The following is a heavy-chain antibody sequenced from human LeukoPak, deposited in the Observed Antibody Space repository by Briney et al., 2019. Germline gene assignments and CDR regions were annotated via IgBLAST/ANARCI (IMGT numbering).Heavy chain of an antibody. CDR3: ARNLYYDFWSGYCN. CDR2: IYHSGST. V-gene: IGHV4-38-2*01. J-gene: IGHJ4*02. D-gene: IGHD3-3*01. CDR1: GYSISSGYY. Sequence: SETLSLTCAVSGYSISSGYYWGWIRQPPGKGLEWIGSIYHSGSTYYNPSLKSRVTISVDTSKNRFSLKLSSVTAADTAVYYCARNLYYDFWSGYCNWGQGTLVTVSS.